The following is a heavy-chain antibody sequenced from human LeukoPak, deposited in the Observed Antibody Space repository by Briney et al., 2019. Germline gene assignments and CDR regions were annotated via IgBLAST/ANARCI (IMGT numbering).Heavy chain of an antibody. CDR3: AKFEHIVVD. CDR2: TSSSDAGT. J-gene: IGHJ4*02. D-gene: IGHD2-21*01. Sequence: PGGSLRLSCAASGFPLSSYAMSWVRQAPGKGLEWVSATSSSDAGTYYADSVKGRFTISRDNSKNTLYLQMNSLRAEDTAVYYCAKFEHIVVDWGQGTLVTVSS. CDR1: GFPLSSYA. V-gene: IGHV3-23*01.